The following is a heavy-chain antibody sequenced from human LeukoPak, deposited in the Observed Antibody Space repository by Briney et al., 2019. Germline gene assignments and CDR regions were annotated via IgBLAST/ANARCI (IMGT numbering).Heavy chain of an antibody. CDR2: INPSGGST. D-gene: IGHD6-19*01. CDR1: GYTFTSYY. CDR3: ARGRIAVAAKDAFDI. V-gene: IGHV1-46*01. J-gene: IGHJ3*02. Sequence: ASVKVSCKASGYTFTSYYMHWVRQAPGQGLEWMGIINPSGGSTSYAQKFQGRVTMTRDTSTSTVYMELSSLRSEDTAVYYCARGRIAVAAKDAFDIWGQGTMVTVSS.